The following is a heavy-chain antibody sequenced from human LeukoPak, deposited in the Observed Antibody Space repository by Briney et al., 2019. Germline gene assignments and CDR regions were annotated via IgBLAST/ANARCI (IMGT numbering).Heavy chain of an antibody. CDR1: GGTFSSYA. CDR3: ARDRYYYDSSGYYFDY. CDR2: IIPIFGTA. J-gene: IGHJ4*02. V-gene: IGHV1-69*06. Sequence: SVKVSCKASGGTFSSYAISWVRQAPGQGLEWMGGIIPIFGTANYAQKFQGRVTIAADKSTSTAYMELSSLRSEDTAVYYCARDRYYYDSSGYYFDYWGQGTLVTVSS. D-gene: IGHD3-22*01.